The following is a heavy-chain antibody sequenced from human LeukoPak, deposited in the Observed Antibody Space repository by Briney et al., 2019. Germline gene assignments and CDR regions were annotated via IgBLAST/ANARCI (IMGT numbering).Heavy chain of an antibody. V-gene: IGHV1-3*01. D-gene: IGHD1-26*01. CDR2: ISAGNGNT. CDR3: ARDRGSYLLTY. Sequence: ASVKVSCKASGYTFTIYAIHWVRQAPGQRLEWMGWISAGNGNTKYSQEFQGRVTFTRDTSASTAYMELSSLTPEDTAVYYCARDRGSYLLTYWGQGTLVTVSS. CDR1: GYTFTIYA. J-gene: IGHJ4*02.